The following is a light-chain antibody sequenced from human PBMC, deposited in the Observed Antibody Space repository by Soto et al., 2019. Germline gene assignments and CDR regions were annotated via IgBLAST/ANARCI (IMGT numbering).Light chain of an antibody. Sequence: EIVLMQSPDTLSLSPGERATLSCRASETISSHYIAWYQQIPGQAPRLLIFGASTRATGIPDRFSGSWSGTDFTLTISRLEPEDFAVYYCQNFGDSPFTFGPGTKVDIK. CDR3: QNFGDSPFT. J-gene: IGKJ3*01. V-gene: IGKV3-20*01. CDR1: ETISSHY. CDR2: GAS.